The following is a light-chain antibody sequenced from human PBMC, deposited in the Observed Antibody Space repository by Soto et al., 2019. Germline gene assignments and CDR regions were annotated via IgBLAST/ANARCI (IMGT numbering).Light chain of an antibody. CDR1: SSDVGGYNY. CDR3: SSYAGSNKLL. Sequence: QSALTQPPSASGSPGQSFTISCTGTSSDVGGYNYVSWYQQHPGKAPKLMIYEVSKRPSGVPDRFSGSKSGNTASLTVSGLQAEDEADYYCSSYAGSNKLLFGGRTKLTVL. V-gene: IGLV2-8*01. CDR2: EVS. J-gene: IGLJ2*01.